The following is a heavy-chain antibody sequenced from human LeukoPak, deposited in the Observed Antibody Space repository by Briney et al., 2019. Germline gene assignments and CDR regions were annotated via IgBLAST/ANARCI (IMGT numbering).Heavy chain of an antibody. CDR1: GYTLTELS. V-gene: IGHV1-24*01. CDR3: ATDLWFGELFGY. CDR2: LDPEDGET. D-gene: IGHD3-10*01. J-gene: IGHJ4*02. Sequence: ASVKVSCKVSGYTLTELSMHWVRQAPGKGLEWMGGLDPEDGETIYAQKFQGRVTMTEDTSTDTAYMELSSLRSEDTAVYYCATDLWFGELFGYWGQGTLVTVSS.